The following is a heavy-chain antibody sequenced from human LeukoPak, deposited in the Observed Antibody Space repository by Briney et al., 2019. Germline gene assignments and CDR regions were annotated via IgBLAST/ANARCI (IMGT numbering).Heavy chain of an antibody. CDR1: GYSFTSYW. Sequence: GESLKISCKGSGYSFTSYWIGWVRQMPGKGLEWMGITYPGDSDTRYSPSFQGQVTISADKSISTAYLQWSSLKASDTARYYCARAEYDVVVVAATAWHDYYGMDVWGQGTTVTVSS. V-gene: IGHV5-51*01. CDR3: ARAEYDVVVVAATAWHDYYGMDV. D-gene: IGHD2-15*01. J-gene: IGHJ6*02. CDR2: TYPGDSDT.